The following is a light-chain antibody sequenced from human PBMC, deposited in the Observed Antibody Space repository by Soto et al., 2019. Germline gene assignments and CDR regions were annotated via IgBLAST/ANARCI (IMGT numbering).Light chain of an antibody. V-gene: IGKV1-27*01. CDR3: QQCGNWPPLT. J-gene: IGKJ4*01. CDR2: GAS. Sequence: DIQVTQSPSSLSASLGDRVSITCRASRDISNYLAWYQQKPGQVPRLLISGASTLHSGVPSRFSGSGSGTDFTLTITSLQPEDIAVYYCQQCGNWPPLTFGGGTKVEIK. CDR1: RDISNY.